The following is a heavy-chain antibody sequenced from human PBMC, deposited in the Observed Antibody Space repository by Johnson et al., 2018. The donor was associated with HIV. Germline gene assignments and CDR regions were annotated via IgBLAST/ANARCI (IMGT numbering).Heavy chain of an antibody. V-gene: IGHV3-30*14. CDR1: GFTFSSYA. CDR3: EGSGRVHDVFDI. J-gene: IGHJ3*02. CDR2: ISYDGSNK. Sequence: QVQLVESGGGVVRPGGSLRLSCAASGFTFSSYAMHWVRQAPGKGLEWVAVISYDGSNKYYADSVNGRFTISRDNSKNTVSLQMSSLRAEDTAVYYCEGSGRVHDVFDIWGQWTMVTVSS. D-gene: IGHD6-19*01.